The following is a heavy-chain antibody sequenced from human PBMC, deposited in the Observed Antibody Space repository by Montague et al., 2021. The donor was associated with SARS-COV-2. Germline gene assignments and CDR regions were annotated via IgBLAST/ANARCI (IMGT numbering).Heavy chain of an antibody. CDR3: ARDVRYYDFWSGRAQTSPDY. CDR1: GYSISSGYY. J-gene: IGHJ4*02. D-gene: IGHD3-3*01. CDR2: IYHSGST. V-gene: IGHV4-38-2*02. Sequence: SETLSLTCTVSGYSISSGYYWGWIRQPPGKGLEWIGSIYHSGSTYYNPSLKSRVTTSVDTSKNQFSLKLSSVTAADTAVYYCARDVRYYDFWSGRAQTSPDYWGQGTLVTVSS.